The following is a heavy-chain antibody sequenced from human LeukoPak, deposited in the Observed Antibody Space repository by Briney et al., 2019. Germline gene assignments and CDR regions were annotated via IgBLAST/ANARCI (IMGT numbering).Heavy chain of an antibody. Sequence: GGSLRLSCAASGFTFSSYGMHWVRQAPGKGLEWVAFIRYDESDIYYADFVKGRYTISRDNSKNTLYLQMNSLRAEDTAVYYCAKEYYNSSGYFQDPIWGQGTMVTVS. D-gene: IGHD3-22*01. V-gene: IGHV3-30*02. CDR1: GFTFSSYG. CDR2: IRYDESDI. CDR3: AKEYYNSSGYFQDPI. J-gene: IGHJ3*02.